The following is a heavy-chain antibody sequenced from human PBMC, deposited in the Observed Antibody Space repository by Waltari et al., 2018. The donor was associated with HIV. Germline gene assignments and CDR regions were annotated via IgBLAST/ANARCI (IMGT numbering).Heavy chain of an antibody. CDR3: ARAFMIRGTGAFDI. V-gene: IGHV3-48*03. D-gene: IGHD3-10*01. CDR1: GFPFRSFE. J-gene: IGHJ3*02. Sequence: EVQVVESGGGLVQPGGSLRLSCAASGFPFRSFEMNWVLQAPGKGLEWVSYISSSGSTIYFADSVKGRFTMSRDNAKNSLYLRMNSLRAEDTAVYYCARAFMIRGTGAFDIWGQGTMVTVSS. CDR2: ISSSGSTI.